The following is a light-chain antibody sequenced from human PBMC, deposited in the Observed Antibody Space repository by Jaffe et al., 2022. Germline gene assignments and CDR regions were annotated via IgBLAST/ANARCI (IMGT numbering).Light chain of an antibody. Sequence: QSVLTQPPSVSAAPGQKVTISCSGSSSNIGATYVSWYQQLPGTAPKLLIYEDNKRPSGIPDRFSGSRSGTSATLVITGLQTGDEADYYCGTWDKSLETSLNGGEVFGGGTKLTVL. CDR2: EDN. J-gene: IGLJ2*01. V-gene: IGLV1-51*02. CDR1: SSNIGATY. CDR3: GTWDKSLETSLNGGEV.